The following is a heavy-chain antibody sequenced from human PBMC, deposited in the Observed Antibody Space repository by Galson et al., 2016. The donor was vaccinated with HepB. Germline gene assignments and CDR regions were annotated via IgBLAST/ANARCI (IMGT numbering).Heavy chain of an antibody. CDR1: GFTFRGST. CDR2: IRTKTNNYAT. J-gene: IGHJ6*02. D-gene: IGHD2-21*02. CDR3: TRPCHLDCFYGLDV. Sequence: SLRLSCAASGFTFRGSTLHWVRQASGKGLEWVGLIRTKTNNYATAYGASVKGRFTISRDDSENTAYLQMNSLKTEDTAVYCCTRPCHLDCFYGLDVWGQGTTVIVSS. V-gene: IGHV3-73*01.